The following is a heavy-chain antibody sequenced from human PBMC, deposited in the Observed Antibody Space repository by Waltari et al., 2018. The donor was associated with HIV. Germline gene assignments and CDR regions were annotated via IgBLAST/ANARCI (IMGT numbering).Heavy chain of an antibody. J-gene: IGHJ4*02. CDR2: VNPDNGDT. CDR1: GYSFTGLY. Sequence: QAQLVQSGAEVKTPGASVKVPCTASGYSFTGLYIHWVRQAPGHGLEWMGRVNPDNGDTHYAQIFQGRLTLTRDTSFTTAYMDMSGLTSKDTAVYFCASSSGNYHYFWGQGTLVTVSS. CDR3: ASSSGNYHYF. D-gene: IGHD3-10*01. V-gene: IGHV1-2*02.